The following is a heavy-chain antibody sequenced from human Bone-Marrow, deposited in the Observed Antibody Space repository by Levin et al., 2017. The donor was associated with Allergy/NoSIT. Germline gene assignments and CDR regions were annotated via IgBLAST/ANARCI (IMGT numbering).Heavy chain of an antibody. J-gene: IGHJ6*02. V-gene: IGHV4-4*07. Sequence: SETLSLTCTVSGGSINSFYWTWIRQPAGKGLEWIGRIYSSGSTNYNPSLKSRITMSVDTSKNQFSLKLNSVTAADTAVYYCAREAFYYYGMDVWGQGTTVTVSS. CDR1: GGSINSFY. CDR2: IYSSGST. CDR3: AREAFYYYGMDV.